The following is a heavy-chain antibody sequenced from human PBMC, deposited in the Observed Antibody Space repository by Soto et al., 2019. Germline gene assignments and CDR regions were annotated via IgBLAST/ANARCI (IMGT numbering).Heavy chain of an antibody. Sequence: QVQLVQSGAEVKKPGSSVKVSCKASGGTFSSYAISWVRQAPGQELEWMGGIIPIFGTANYAQKFQGRVTITADESTSTAYMELSSLRSEDTAVYYCASWYYDSSGYLSAFDIWGQGTMVTVSS. J-gene: IGHJ3*02. D-gene: IGHD3-22*01. CDR3: ASWYYDSSGYLSAFDI. CDR2: IIPIFGTA. CDR1: GGTFSSYA. V-gene: IGHV1-69*01.